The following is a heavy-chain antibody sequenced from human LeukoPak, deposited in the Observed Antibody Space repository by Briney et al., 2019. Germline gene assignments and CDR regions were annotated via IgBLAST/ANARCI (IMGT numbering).Heavy chain of an antibody. CDR3: ASSYCSGGSCYLYFDY. CDR2: INHNGST. Sequence: SETLSLTCAVYGGSFSGYYWSWIRQPPGKGLEWIGEINHNGSTNYNPFLKSRVTISVDTSKNQFSLKLSSVTAADTAVYYCASSYCSGGSCYLYFDYWGQGTLVTVSS. D-gene: IGHD2-15*01. V-gene: IGHV4-34*01. J-gene: IGHJ4*02. CDR1: GGSFSGYY.